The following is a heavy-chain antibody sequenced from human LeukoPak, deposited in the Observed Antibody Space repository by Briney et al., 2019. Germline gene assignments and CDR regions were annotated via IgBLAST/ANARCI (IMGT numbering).Heavy chain of an antibody. CDR3: ARRRSSSSDNWFDP. D-gene: IGHD6-6*01. J-gene: IGHJ5*02. CDR2: INSDGSST. V-gene: IGHV3-74*01. CDR1: GFTFSSYW. Sequence: GGSLRLSCAASGFTFSSYWMHWVRQAPGKGLAWVSRINSDGSSTSYADSVKGRFTISRDNAKNTLYLQMNSLRAEDTAVYYCARRRSSSSDNWFDPWGQGTLVTVSS.